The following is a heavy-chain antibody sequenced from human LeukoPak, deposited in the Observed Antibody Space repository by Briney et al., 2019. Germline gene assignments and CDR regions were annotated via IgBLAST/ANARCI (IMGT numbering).Heavy chain of an antibody. CDR1: GFTFSSYW. V-gene: IGHV3-74*01. J-gene: IGHJ4*02. Sequence: GGSLRLSCVASGFTFSSYWMHWVRQAPGKGLVWVSRINSDGSSTSYADSVKGRFTISRDNAKNTLYLQMNSLRAEDTAVYYCARVPSSGWLFDYWGQGTLVTVSS. D-gene: IGHD6-19*01. CDR3: ARVPSSGWLFDY. CDR2: INSDGSST.